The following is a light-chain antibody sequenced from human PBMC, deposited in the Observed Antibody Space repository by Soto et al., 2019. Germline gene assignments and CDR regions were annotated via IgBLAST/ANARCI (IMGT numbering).Light chain of an antibody. J-gene: IGKJ5*01. CDR2: KAS. CDR3: QQSYGTPIT. V-gene: IGKV1-5*03. Sequence: DSHMPQCPSTLPLSVSVGDSITFSFGASQTISSWLAWYQQKPGKAPKLLIYKASTLKSGVPSRFSGSGSGTDFTLTITSLQPEDFATYYCQQSYGTPITFGQGTRLEIK. CDR1: QTISSW.